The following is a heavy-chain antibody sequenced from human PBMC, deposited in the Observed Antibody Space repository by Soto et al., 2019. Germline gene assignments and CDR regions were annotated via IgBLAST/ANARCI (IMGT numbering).Heavy chain of an antibody. CDR3: ARGRGYSYGFFDY. J-gene: IGHJ4*02. D-gene: IGHD5-18*01. V-gene: IGHV1-69*02. CDR2: IIPILGIA. Sequence: SVKVSCKASGGAFSSYTISWVRQAPGQGLEWMGRIIPILGIANYAQKFQGRVTITADKSTSTAYMELSSLRSEDTAVYYCARGRGYSYGFFDYWGQGTLVTVSS. CDR1: GGAFSSYT.